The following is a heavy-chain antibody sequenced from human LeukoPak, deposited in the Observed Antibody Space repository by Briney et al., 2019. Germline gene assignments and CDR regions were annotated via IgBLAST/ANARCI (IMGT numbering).Heavy chain of an antibody. CDR1: GGSISSYY. V-gene: IGHV4-59*01. Sequence: SETLSLTCTVSGGSISSYYWSWIRQPPGKGLEWIGYIYYSGSTNYNPSLKSRVTISVDTSKNQFSLKLSSVTAADTAVYYCARGRFYGDYYFDYWGRGTLVTVSS. D-gene: IGHD4-17*01. CDR2: IYYSGST. CDR3: ARGRFYGDYYFDY. J-gene: IGHJ4*01.